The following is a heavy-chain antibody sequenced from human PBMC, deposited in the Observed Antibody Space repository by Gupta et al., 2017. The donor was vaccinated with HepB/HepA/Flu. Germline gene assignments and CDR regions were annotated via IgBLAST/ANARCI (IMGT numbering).Heavy chain of an antibody. CDR3: TRDPEYCGSGACYSDAFDI. CDR1: GFPFSAYT. V-gene: IGHV3-21*02. J-gene: IGHJ3*02. Sequence: QLVESGGGLVKPGGSLRLSCAASGFPFSAYTMNWVRQAPGKGLEWVSAISSGSTYIYYSDSVKGRFTVSRDNAKNSLYLQMNSLRPEDTAVYYCTRDPEYCGSGACYSDAFDIWGQGTTLTVSS. D-gene: IGHD2-15*01. CDR2: ISSGSTYI.